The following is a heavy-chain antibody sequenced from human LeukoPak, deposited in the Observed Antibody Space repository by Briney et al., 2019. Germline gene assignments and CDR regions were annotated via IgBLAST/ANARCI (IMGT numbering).Heavy chain of an antibody. D-gene: IGHD6-19*01. CDR1: GFTVSSNY. J-gene: IGHJ4*02. V-gene: IGHV3-53*01. CDR2: IYSGGST. Sequence: GGSLRLSCAVSGFTVSSNYMSWVRQAPGKGLEWVSVIYSGGSTYYADSVKGRFTISRDNSKNTLYLQMNSLRAEDTAVYYCARDPGSSGWYRTGWGQGTLVTVSS. CDR3: ARDPGSSGWYRTG.